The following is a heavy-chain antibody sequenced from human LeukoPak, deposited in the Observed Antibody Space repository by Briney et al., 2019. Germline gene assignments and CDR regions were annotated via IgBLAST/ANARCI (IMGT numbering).Heavy chain of an antibody. CDR2: IYYSGST. CDR1: GGSISSYY. CDR3: ARDLGSYGLVA. V-gene: IGHV4-59*12. D-gene: IGHD5-18*01. J-gene: IGHJ5*02. Sequence: SETLSLTCTVSGGSISSYYWSWIRQPPGKGLEWIGYIYYSGSTNYNPSLKSRVTISVDTSKNQFSLKLSSVTAADTAVYYCARDLGSYGLVAWGQGTLVTVSS.